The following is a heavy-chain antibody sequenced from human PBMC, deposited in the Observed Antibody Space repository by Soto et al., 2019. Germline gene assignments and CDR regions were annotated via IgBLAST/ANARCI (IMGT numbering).Heavy chain of an antibody. J-gene: IGHJ4*02. V-gene: IGHV3-23*01. CDR3: AKDRPPRGVYGDYFDS. CDR2: ISGSGGST. D-gene: IGHD2-8*01. CDR1: GFTFRSSP. Sequence: PGGSLRLSCAVSGFTFRSSPMRWVRQAPGKGLEWVSAISGSGGSTNYADSVKGRFTISRDNSKNTLYLQLNSLRVEDTAVYYCAKDRPPRGVYGDYFDSWGQGALVTVSS.